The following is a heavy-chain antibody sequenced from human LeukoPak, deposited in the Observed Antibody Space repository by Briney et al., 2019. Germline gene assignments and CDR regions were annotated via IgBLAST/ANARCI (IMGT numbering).Heavy chain of an antibody. V-gene: IGHV4-30-4*01. D-gene: IGHD3-22*01. CDR1: GGSISSGDYY. CDR2: IYYSGST. CDR3: ASPLGGGYDSSGLDAFDI. Sequence: SETLSLTCTVSGGSISSGDYYWSWIRQPPGKGLEWIGYIYYSGSTYYNPSLKSRVTISVDTSKNQFSLKLSSVTAADTAVYYCASPLGGGYDSSGLDAFDIWGQGTMVTVSS. J-gene: IGHJ3*02.